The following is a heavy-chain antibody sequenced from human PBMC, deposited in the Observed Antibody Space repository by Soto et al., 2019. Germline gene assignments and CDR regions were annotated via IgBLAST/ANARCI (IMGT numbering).Heavy chain of an antibody. CDR1: GFTFSNYD. D-gene: IGHD2-15*01. J-gene: IGHJ4*02. CDR2: ISYDGSNK. Sequence: GGSLRLSCAAAGFTFSNYDMHWVRQAPGKGLEWVAVISYDGSNKYYADSVRGRFTISRDNSKNTLYLQMNSLRADDTAVYYCAKAAATYYCSGGYCYNYYFDSWGQGTLVTVSS. CDR3: AKAAATYYCSGGYCYNYYFDS. V-gene: IGHV3-30*18.